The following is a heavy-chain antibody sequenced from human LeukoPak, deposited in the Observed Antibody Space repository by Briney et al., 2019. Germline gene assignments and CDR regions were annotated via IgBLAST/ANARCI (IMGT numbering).Heavy chain of an antibody. CDR3: ASPSGGSSGYYDAFDI. V-gene: IGHV4-34*01. D-gene: IGHD3-22*01. CDR2: INHSGST. CDR1: GGSFSGYY. Sequence: SETLSLTCAVYGGSFSGYYWSWIRQPPGKGLDWIGEINHSGSTNYNPSLKSRVTISVDTSKNQFSLKLSSVTAADTAVYYCASPSGGSSGYYDAFDIWGQGTMVTVSS. J-gene: IGHJ3*02.